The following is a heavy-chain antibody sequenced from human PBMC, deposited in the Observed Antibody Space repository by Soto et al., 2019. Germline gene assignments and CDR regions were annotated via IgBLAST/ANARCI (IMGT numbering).Heavy chain of an antibody. Sequence: LRLSCAASGFTFSSYGMHWVRQAPGKGLEWVAVISYDGSNKYYADSVKGRFTISRDNSKNTLYLQMNSLRAEDTAVYYCAKGLHYDILTGSDYWGQGTLVTVSS. CDR1: GFTFSSYG. D-gene: IGHD3-9*01. J-gene: IGHJ4*02. CDR2: ISYDGSNK. CDR3: AKGLHYDILTGSDY. V-gene: IGHV3-30*18.